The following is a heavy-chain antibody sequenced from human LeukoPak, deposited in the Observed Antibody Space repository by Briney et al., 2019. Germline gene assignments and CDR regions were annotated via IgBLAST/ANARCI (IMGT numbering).Heavy chain of an antibody. CDR2: IIPIFGTA. D-gene: IGHD3-3*01. CDR1: GGTFSSYA. Sequence: SVTVSCKASGGTFSSYAISWVRQAPGQGLEWMGGIIPIFGTANYAQKFQGRVTITADESTSTVYMELSSLRSEDTAVYYCARGPFGVVTQNYYYYYGLDVWGQGTTVTVSS. J-gene: IGHJ6*02. V-gene: IGHV1-69*13. CDR3: ARGPFGVVTQNYYYYYGLDV.